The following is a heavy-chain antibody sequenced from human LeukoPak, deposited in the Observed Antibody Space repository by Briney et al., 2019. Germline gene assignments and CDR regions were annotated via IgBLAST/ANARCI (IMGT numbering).Heavy chain of an antibody. CDR1: GFSFGSYW. CDR3: ARDRGGGYFDY. J-gene: IGHJ4*02. V-gene: IGHV3-7*01. D-gene: IGHD3-10*01. CDR2: IKQDGSVE. Sequence: PGGSLRLSCAASGFSFGSYWMSWLRQAPGKGLGWVANIKQDGSVEYYVDPVKGRFTISRDNVKNSLCLQMNSLGDEDTAVYYCARDRGGGYFDYWGQGTLVTVSS.